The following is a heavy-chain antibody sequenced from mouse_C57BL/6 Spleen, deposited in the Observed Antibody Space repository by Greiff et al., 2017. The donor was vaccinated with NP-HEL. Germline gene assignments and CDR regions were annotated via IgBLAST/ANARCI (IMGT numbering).Heavy chain of an antibody. V-gene: IGHV1-18*01. CDR2: INPNNGGT. CDR3: ARSLDGYFPL. J-gene: IGHJ3*01. CDR1: GYTFTDYN. D-gene: IGHD2-3*01. Sequence: EVKLMESGPELVKPGASVKIPCKASGYTFTDYNMDWVKQSHGKSLEWIGDINPNNGGTIYNQKFKGKATLTVDKSSSTAYMELRSLTSEDTAVYYCARSLDGYFPLWGQGTLVTVSA.